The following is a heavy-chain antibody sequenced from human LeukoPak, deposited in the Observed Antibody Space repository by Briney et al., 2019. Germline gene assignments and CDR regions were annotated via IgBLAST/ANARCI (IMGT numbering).Heavy chain of an antibody. CDR2: INSNGDEI. V-gene: IGHV3-23*01. D-gene: IGHD3-3*01. Sequence: PGGSLRLSCAASGFTFSTYAMTWVRQAPGKGLEWVSGINSNGDEIYYADSVRGRFTISRDNSNNALYLQMDSLRAEDTAVYYYAKSVEAQDDFWSGYADYWGQGTLVTVS. J-gene: IGHJ4*02. CDR1: GFTFSTYA. CDR3: AKSVEAQDDFWSGYADY.